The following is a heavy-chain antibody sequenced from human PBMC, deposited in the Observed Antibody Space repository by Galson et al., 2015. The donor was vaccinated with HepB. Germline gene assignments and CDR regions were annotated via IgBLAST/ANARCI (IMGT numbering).Heavy chain of an antibody. CDR2: THYRSKWYN. CDR1: GDSVSSNSAA. D-gene: IGHD1-7*01. Sequence: CAISGDSVSSNSAAWNWIRQSPSRGLEWLGRTHYRSKWYNDYAVSVKSRITINPDTSKNQFSLQLNSVTPEDTAVYYCARYEGTGTTGAFDYWGQGTLVTVSS. V-gene: IGHV6-1*01. CDR3: ARYEGTGTTGAFDY. J-gene: IGHJ4*02.